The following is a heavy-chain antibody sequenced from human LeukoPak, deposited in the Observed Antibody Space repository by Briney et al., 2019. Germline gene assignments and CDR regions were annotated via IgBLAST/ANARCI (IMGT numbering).Heavy chain of an antibody. D-gene: IGHD3-3*01. J-gene: IGHJ2*01. Sequence: SETLSLTCTVSGGSISSGGYYWSWIRQHPGKGLEWIGYIYYSGSTYYNPSLKSRVTISVDTSKNQFSLKLSSVTAADTAVYYCAVALYYDFWSVYATNWYFDLWGRGTLVTVSS. CDR3: AVALYYDFWSVYATNWYFDL. CDR2: IYYSGST. CDR1: GGSISSGGYY. V-gene: IGHV4-31*03.